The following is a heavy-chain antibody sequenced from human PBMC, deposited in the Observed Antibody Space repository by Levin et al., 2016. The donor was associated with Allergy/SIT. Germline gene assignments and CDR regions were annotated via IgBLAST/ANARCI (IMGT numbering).Heavy chain of an antibody. J-gene: IGHJ6*02. V-gene: IGHV1-2*02. D-gene: IGHD3-3*01. Sequence: ASVKVSCKASGYKFSNYYMHWVRRAPGQGLEWMGWMNPNSGATNYPQKFQGRVTMTRDTSTGTAYLEMSSLKTDDTAMYYCARDKGGGVPRYYGMDVWGQGTTVSVSS. CDR2: MNPNSGAT. CDR3: ARDKGGGVPRYYGMDV. CDR1: GYKFSNYY.